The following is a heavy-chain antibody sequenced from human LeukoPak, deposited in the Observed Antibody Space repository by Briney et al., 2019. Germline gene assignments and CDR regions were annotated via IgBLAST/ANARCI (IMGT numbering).Heavy chain of an antibody. V-gene: IGHV3-23*01. J-gene: IGHJ4*02. CDR3: AKDMGIQLWLSDY. CDR1: GFTFSSYA. CDR2: ISGSGGST. Sequence: PGGSLRLSCAASGFTFSSYAMSWVRQAPGKGLERVSAISGSGGSTYYADSVKGRFTISRDNSKNTLYLQMNSLRAEDTAVYYCAKDMGIQLWLSDYWGQGTLVTVSS. D-gene: IGHD5-18*01.